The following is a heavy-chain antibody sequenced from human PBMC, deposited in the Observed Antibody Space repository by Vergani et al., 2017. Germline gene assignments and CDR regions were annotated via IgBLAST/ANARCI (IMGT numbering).Heavy chain of an antibody. CDR2: ISGSGGST. CDR3: AKDLTSTVTTDDYGMDV. Sequence: EVQLLESGGGLVQPGGSLRLSCAASGFTFSSYAMSWVRQAPWKGLEWVSAISGSGGSTYYADSLKGRVPISRDNSKNTLYLQMSSLRAEDTAVYYCAKDLTSTVTTDDYGMDVWGQGTTVTVSS. V-gene: IGHV3-23*01. D-gene: IGHD4-17*01. J-gene: IGHJ6*02. CDR1: GFTFSSYA.